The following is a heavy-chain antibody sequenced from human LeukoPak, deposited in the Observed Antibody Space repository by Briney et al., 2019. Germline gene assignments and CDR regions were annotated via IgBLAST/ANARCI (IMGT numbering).Heavy chain of an antibody. CDR2: IKTTGLTT. Sequence: GGSLRLSCAASGFDFSNYDMSWVRQAPGKGLEWISDIKTTGLTTYYADSVKGRFTISRDNAKNSLFLQMNSLRAEATAVYYCAQESQLAYMDVCGKGTDVTVSS. CDR1: GFDFSNYD. CDR3: AQESQLAYMDV. V-gene: IGHV3-48*03. J-gene: IGHJ6*03.